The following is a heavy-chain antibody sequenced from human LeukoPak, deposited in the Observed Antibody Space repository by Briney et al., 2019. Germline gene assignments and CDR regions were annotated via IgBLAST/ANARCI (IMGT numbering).Heavy chain of an antibody. CDR3: ASFGHPELGLRY. V-gene: IGHV4-59*01. CDR1: GGSLSSYY. Sequence: PSETLSLTCTVSGGSLSSYYWSWIRQPPGKGLEWIGYIYYSGSTNYNPSLKSRVTISVDTSKNQFSLKLSSVTAADTAVYYCASFGHPELGLRYWGQGTLVTVSS. D-gene: IGHD1-26*01. CDR2: IYYSGST. J-gene: IGHJ4*02.